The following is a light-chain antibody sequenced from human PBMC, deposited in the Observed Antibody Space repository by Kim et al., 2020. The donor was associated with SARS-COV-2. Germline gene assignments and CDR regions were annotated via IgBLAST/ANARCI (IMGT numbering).Light chain of an antibody. J-gene: IGKJ2*01. V-gene: IGKV3-20*01. CDR3: EQYDSLPT. CDR1: QRVSSSS. CDR2: GAS. Sequence: FLVTGGRATLSCRASQRVSSSSLAWYQQKPGQAPSLLIFGASSRVAGIPDRFSGRGSGTDFTLTISRLEPEDFAVYYCEQYDSLPTFGQGTKRRS.